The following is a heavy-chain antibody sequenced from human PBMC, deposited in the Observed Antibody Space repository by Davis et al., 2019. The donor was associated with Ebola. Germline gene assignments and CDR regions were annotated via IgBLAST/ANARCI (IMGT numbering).Heavy chain of an antibody. Sequence: PSETLSLTCTVSGGSVSSGSYYWSWIRQPPGKGLEWIGYIYYSGSTNYNPSLKSRVTISVDTSKNQFSLKLSSVTAADTAVYYCARAHINCSGGSCYWGPFDYWGQGTLVTVSS. CDR3: ARAHINCSGGSCYWGPFDY. CDR1: GGSVSSGSYY. J-gene: IGHJ4*02. D-gene: IGHD2-15*01. V-gene: IGHV4-61*01. CDR2: IYYSGST.